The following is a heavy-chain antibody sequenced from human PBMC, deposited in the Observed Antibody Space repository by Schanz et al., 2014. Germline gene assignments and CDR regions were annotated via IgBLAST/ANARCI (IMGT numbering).Heavy chain of an antibody. CDR1: GFTFSSYG. Sequence: LVESGGGVVQPGRSLRLSCAASGFTFSSYGMHWVRQVPGKGLEWVAVVCYDGSKKYYADSVKGRFTTSRDNSKNTMYLQTNSLRAEDTAVYYCVKDLQPEFLRDDHYYGMDVWGQGTTDTVSS. D-gene: IGHD3-10*01. CDR2: VCYDGSKK. V-gene: IGHV3-33*06. J-gene: IGHJ6*02. CDR3: VKDLQPEFLRDDHYYGMDV.